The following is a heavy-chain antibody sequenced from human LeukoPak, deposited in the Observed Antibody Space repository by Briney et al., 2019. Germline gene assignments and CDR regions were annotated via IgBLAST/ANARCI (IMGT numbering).Heavy chain of an antibody. V-gene: IGHV4-39*01. J-gene: IGHJ4*02. CDR2: IYYSVST. CDR3: ARLQVEMATIGIDY. D-gene: IGHD5-24*01. Sequence: PSETLSLTCTVSGGSISSSNYYWGWIRQPPGKGLECMGSIYYSVSTYYNPSLKSRVSISVDTSKNQFSLKLSSVTAADPAVYYCARLQVEMATIGIDYWGQGTLVTVSS. CDR1: GGSISSSNYY.